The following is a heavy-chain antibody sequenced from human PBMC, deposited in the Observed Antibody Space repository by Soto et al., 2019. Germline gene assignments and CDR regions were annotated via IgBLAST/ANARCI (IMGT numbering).Heavy chain of an antibody. CDR3: ASSEMTTVTFYGMDV. D-gene: IGHD4-17*01. Sequence: QVQLQESGPGLVKPSGTLSLTCAVSGASISSGNWWSWVRQPPGKGLEWIGEIYHSGNIDYNPSLKSRVPISVDKSKNQFSLKLSSVTAADTAVYYCASSEMTTVTFYGMDVWGQGTTVTVSS. J-gene: IGHJ6*02. CDR1: GASISSGNW. CDR2: IYHSGNI. V-gene: IGHV4-4*02.